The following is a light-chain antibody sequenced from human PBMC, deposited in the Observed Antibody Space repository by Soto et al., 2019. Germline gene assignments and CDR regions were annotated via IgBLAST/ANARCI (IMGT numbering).Light chain of an antibody. CDR1: SSEIGGYNY. CDR2: EVS. V-gene: IGLV2-8*01. CDR3: SSYAGSKNYV. J-gene: IGLJ1*01. Sequence: QSVLTQPPSASGSPGQSVTISCTGTSSEIGGYNYVSWYQQHPGKAPKLMIYEVSKRPSGVPDRFSGSKSGNTASLTVSGLQAEDEADYYCSSYAGSKNYVFGSGTKVTAL.